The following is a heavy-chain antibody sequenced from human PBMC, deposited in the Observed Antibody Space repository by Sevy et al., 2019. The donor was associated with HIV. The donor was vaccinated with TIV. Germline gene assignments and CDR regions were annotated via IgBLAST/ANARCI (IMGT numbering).Heavy chain of an antibody. D-gene: IGHD3-22*01. V-gene: IGHV3-11*01. CDR2: ISSSGSTI. J-gene: IGHJ5*02. Sequence: GGSLRLSCAASGFTFSDYYMSWIRQAPGKGLEWVSYISSSGSTIDYADPVKGRFTISRDNAKNSLYLQMNSLQAEDTAVYYCARDLTYYYDSSGRNWFDPWGQGTLVTVSS. CDR1: GFTFSDYY. CDR3: ARDLTYYYDSSGRNWFDP.